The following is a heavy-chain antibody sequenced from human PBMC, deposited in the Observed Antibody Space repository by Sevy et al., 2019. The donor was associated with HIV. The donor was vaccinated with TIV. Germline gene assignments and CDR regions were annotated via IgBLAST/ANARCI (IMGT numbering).Heavy chain of an antibody. CDR2: ISSNGGST. V-gene: IGHV3-64*01. Sequence: GGSLRLSCAASGFTFSSYAMHWVRQAPGKGLEYVSAISSNGGSTYYANSVKGRFTISRDNSKNTLYLQMGSLRAEDMAAYYCARGGITMVRGVTPKEDYYYYYYMDVWGKGTTVTVSS. D-gene: IGHD3-10*01. CDR1: GFTFSSYA. CDR3: ARGGITMVRGVTPKEDYYYYYYMDV. J-gene: IGHJ6*03.